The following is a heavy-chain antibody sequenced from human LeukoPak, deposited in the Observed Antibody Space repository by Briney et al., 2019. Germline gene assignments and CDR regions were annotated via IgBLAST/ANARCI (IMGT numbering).Heavy chain of an antibody. Sequence: GGSLRLSCAASGFSFDDYDMHWVRQAPGTGLEWVSSISWNSGSIAYADSVKGRFIISRDNAKDSLYLQMNSLRAEDTAVYYCARDLLLTGTTSFPLYWGQGTLVTVSS. CDR2: ISWNSGSI. D-gene: IGHD1-20*01. V-gene: IGHV3-9*01. J-gene: IGHJ4*02. CDR1: GFSFDDYD. CDR3: ARDLLLTGTTSFPLY.